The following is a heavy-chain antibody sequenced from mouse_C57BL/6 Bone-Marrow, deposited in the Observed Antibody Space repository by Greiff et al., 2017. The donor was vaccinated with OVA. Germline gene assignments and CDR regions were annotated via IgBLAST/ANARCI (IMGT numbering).Heavy chain of an antibody. CDR1: GFTFTDYY. D-gene: IGHD2-1*01. Sequence: EVQLVESGGGLVQPGGSLSLSCAASGFTFTDYYMSWVRQPPGKALEWLGFLRNKANGYTTESSASVKGRFTISRDNSQSILYLQMNALRAEDSATYYCARSHFSYDSYAMDYWGQGTSVTVSS. J-gene: IGHJ4*01. V-gene: IGHV7-3*01. CDR3: ARSHFSYDSYAMDY. CDR2: LRNKANGYTT.